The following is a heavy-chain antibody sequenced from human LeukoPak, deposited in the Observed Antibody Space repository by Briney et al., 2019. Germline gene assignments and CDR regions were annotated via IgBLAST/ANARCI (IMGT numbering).Heavy chain of an antibody. V-gene: IGHV3-7*03. Sequence: GGSLRLPCAASGFTFSLYWMNWVRRAPGKGLEWVANIKQDGSEKNYVDSVKGRFTISRDNAKNSLFLQTNSLRVEDTALYYCAAGAALSDYYYGLDVWGQGPRSPSP. CDR3: AAGAALSDYYYGLDV. J-gene: IGHJ6*02. CDR2: IKQDGSEK. CDR1: GFTFSLYW. D-gene: IGHD6-6*01.